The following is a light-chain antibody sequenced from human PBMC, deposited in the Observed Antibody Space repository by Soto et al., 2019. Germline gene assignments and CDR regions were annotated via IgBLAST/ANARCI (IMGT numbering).Light chain of an antibody. CDR2: GAS. CDR3: QQYNNRPRT. Sequence: EIVLTQSPATLSVSPGEVATLSFSASYSVSTNLALYQQTPGQAPRLLIYGASTRATGIPARFSGTGFGTEFTLTISSLQSGDSAVYYCQQYNNRPRTFGPGTKVDIK. J-gene: IGKJ1*01. CDR1: YSVSTN. V-gene: IGKV3-15*01.